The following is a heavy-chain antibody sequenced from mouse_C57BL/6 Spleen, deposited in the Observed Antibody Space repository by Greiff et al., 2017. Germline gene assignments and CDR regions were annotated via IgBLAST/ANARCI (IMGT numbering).Heavy chain of an antibody. J-gene: IGHJ1*03. Sequence: QVQLQQPGAELVKPGASVKVSCKASGYTFTSYWMHWVKQRPGQGLEWIGRIHPSDSDTNYNQKFKGKATLTVGKSSSTAYMQLSSLTSEDSAVYYCAIEVGRGYFDVWGTGTTVTVSS. CDR1: GYTFTSYW. D-gene: IGHD1-3*01. CDR2: IHPSDSDT. CDR3: AIEVGRGYFDV. V-gene: IGHV1-74*01.